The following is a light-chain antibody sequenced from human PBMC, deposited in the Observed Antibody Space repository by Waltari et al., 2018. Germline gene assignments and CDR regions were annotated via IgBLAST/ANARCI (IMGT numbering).Light chain of an antibody. Sequence: EIVLTQSPATLSLSPGERATLSCRASQSVNSYLAWYQQRPGQAPRLLIYDASNRATGIPARFSGSGSGTDFTLTISSLEPEDFAVYYCQQRFTFGGGTRVDIK. V-gene: IGKV3-11*01. CDR1: QSVNSY. CDR3: QQRFT. J-gene: IGKJ4*01. CDR2: DAS.